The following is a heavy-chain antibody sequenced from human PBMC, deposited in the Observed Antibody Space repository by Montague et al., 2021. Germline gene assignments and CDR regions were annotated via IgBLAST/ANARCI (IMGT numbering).Heavy chain of an antibody. D-gene: IGHD7-27*01. CDR1: GGSISEFY. V-gene: IGHV4-59*08. Sequence: SETLSLTCTVTGGSISEFYWSWIWQSPDKGLERVGYIYDSCTTNYNPSLKSRVTISADTSMNQFSLNLRSVTAADTAVYFCARRVGIRAPFDYWGQGTLVTVSS. CDR2: IYDSCTT. J-gene: IGHJ4*02. CDR3: ARRVGIRAPFDY.